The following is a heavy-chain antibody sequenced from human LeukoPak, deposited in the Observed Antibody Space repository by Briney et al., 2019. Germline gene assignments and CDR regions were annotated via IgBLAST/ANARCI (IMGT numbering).Heavy chain of an antibody. V-gene: IGHV3-21*01. CDR1: GFTFSSYN. CDR3: ARDLPTVTTLLPSLSYFDY. Sequence: GGSLRLSCAASGFTFSSYNMNWVRQAPGKGLEWVSSISSSSSYIYYADSVKGRFTISRDNAKNSLFLQMNSLRAEDTAMYYCARDLPTVTTLLPSLSYFDYWGQGTLVTVSS. J-gene: IGHJ4*02. CDR2: ISSSSSYI. D-gene: IGHD4-17*01.